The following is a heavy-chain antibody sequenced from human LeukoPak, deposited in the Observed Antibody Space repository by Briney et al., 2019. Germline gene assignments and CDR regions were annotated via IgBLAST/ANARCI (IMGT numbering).Heavy chain of an antibody. D-gene: IGHD6-13*01. Sequence: PGGSLRLSCAASGFTFSSYEMNWVRQAPGKGLEWVSYISSSGSTIYYADSVKGRFTISRDNAKNSLYLQMNSLKVEDTAVYYCAREPTFSSSWYTSCDFWGQGTLVTVSS. CDR2: ISSSGSTI. CDR3: AREPTFSSSWYTSCDF. CDR1: GFTFSSYE. V-gene: IGHV3-48*03. J-gene: IGHJ4*02.